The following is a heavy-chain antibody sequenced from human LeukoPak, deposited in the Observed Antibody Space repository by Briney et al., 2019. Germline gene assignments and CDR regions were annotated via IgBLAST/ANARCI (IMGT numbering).Heavy chain of an antibody. CDR2: INHSGST. CDR3: ARRAYSSGWYVY. CDR1: GGSISSGYY. V-gene: IGHV4-34*01. Sequence: PSGTLSLTCAVSGGSISSGYYWSWIRQPPGKGLEWIGEINHSGSTNYNPSLKSRVTMSVDTSKNQFSLKLSSVTAADTAVYYCARRAYSSGWYVYWGQGTLVTVSS. J-gene: IGHJ4*02. D-gene: IGHD6-19*01.